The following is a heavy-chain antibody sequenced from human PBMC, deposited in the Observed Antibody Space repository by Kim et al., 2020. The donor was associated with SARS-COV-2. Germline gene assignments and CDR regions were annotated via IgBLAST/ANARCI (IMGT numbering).Heavy chain of an antibody. CDR2: T. J-gene: IGHJ6*01. Sequence: TYYPDPVEGRLTLSRDNSKKTVYLQMNSLRAEDTATYYCATDNTRDGMDVWGQGTTVTVSS. V-gene: IGHV3-23*01. CDR3: ATDNTRDGMDV.